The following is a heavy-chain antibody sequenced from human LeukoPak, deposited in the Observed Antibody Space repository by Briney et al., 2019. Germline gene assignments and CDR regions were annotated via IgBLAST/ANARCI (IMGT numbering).Heavy chain of an antibody. CDR2: ISSSSSYI. V-gene: IGHV3-21*01. CDR1: GFTFSSYS. CDR3: ARDRGDYRFDP. Sequence: GGSLRLSCAASGFTFSSYSMNWVRQAPGKGLEWVSSISSSSSYIYYADSVKGRFTISRDNAKNSLYLQMNSLRAEDTAVYYCARDRGDYRFDPWGQGTLVTVSS. D-gene: IGHD3-16*01. J-gene: IGHJ5*02.